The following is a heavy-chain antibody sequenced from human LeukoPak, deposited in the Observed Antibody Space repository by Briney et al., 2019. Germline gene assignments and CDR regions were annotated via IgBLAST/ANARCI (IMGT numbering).Heavy chain of an antibody. J-gene: IGHJ6*03. V-gene: IGHV4-34*01. Sequence: PSETLSLTCAVYGGSFSGYYWSWIRQPPGKGLEWIGEINHSGSTNYNPSLKSRVTISVDTSKNQFSLKLSSVTAADTAVYYCARDSGGYYYYYMDVWGKGTTVTVSS. D-gene: IGHD3-10*01. CDR1: GGSFSGYY. CDR2: INHSGST. CDR3: ARDSGGYYYYYMDV.